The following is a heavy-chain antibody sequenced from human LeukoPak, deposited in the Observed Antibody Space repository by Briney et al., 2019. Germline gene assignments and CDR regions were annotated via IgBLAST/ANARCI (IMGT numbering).Heavy chain of an antibody. CDR2: IIPIFGTA. D-gene: IGHD2-2*01. CDR3: ARQRSTSAGFDY. J-gene: IGHJ4*02. V-gene: IGHV1-69*05. Sequence: SVKVSCKASGGTFSGYAISWVRQAPGQGLEWMGGIIPIFGTANYAQKFQGRVTITTDESTSTAYMELSSLRSEDTAVYYCARQRSTSAGFDYWGQGTLVTVSS. CDR1: GGTFSGYA.